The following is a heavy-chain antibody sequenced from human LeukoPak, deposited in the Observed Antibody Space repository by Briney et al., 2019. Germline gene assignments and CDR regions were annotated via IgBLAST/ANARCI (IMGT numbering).Heavy chain of an antibody. V-gene: IGHV4-39*07. J-gene: IGHJ5*02. CDR3: ARVSGDQNWFNP. D-gene: IGHD4-17*01. Sequence: SETLSLTCTVSGGSISSSSYYWGWIRQPPGKGLEWIGSIYYSGSTYYNPSLKSRVTISVDTSKNQFSLKLSSVTAADTAVYYCARVSGDQNWFNPWGQGTLVTVSS. CDR2: IYYSGST. CDR1: GGSISSSSYY.